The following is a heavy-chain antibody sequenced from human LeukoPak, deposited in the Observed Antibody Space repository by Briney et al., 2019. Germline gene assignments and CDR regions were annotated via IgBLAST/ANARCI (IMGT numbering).Heavy chain of an antibody. V-gene: IGHV1-24*01. D-gene: IGHD2-15*01. Sequence: ASVKVSCNVSGYTLTELSMHWVRQAPGKGLEWMGGFDPEDGETIYAQKFQGRVTMTEDTSTDTAYMELSSLRSEDTAVYYCAFPQAFPYCSGGSCYSHWGQGTLVTVSS. CDR1: GYTLTELS. J-gene: IGHJ4*02. CDR3: AFPQAFPYCSGGSCYSH. CDR2: FDPEDGET.